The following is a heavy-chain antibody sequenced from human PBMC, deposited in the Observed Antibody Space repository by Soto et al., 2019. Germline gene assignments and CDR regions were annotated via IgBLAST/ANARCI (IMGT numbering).Heavy chain of an antibody. CDR1: GGSISSSSYY. V-gene: IGHV4-39*01. J-gene: IGHJ4*02. CDR2: IYYTGIT. D-gene: IGHD3-10*01. CDR3: ARHQGYYGSGSYCFES. Sequence: QLQLQESGPGLVKPSETLSLTCTVSGGSISSSSYYWGWILQPPGKGLEWIGSIYYTGITYYNPSLKSRVTISVDTSKNQFSLMLTSVTAADTAVYYCARHQGYYGSGSYCFESWGQGTLVTVSS.